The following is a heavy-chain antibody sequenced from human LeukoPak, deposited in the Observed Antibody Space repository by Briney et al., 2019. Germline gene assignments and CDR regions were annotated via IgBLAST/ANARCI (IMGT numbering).Heavy chain of an antibody. CDR3: ARGTTGAYFGTPPYFDY. CDR1: GASINGYY. CDR2: IYYSGST. J-gene: IGHJ4*02. D-gene: IGHD7-27*01. Sequence: SEPLSLTCSVSGASINGYYWSWIRQPPGKGLECIGSIYYSGSTNYNPSLESRVTISLDTSRNQFSLRLRSVTAADTAVYFCARGTTGAYFGTPPYFDYWGQGSLVTVSS. V-gene: IGHV4-59*01.